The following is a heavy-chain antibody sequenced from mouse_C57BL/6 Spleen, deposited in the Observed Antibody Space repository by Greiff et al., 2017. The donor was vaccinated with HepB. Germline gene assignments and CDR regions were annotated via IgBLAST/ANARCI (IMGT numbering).Heavy chain of an antibody. J-gene: IGHJ2*01. V-gene: IGHV5-9*01. Sequence: EVKLVESGGGLVKPGGSLKLSCAASGFTFSSYTMSWVRQTPEKRLEWVATISGGGGNTYYPDSVKGRFTISRDNAKNTLYLQMSSLRSEDTALYYCAREGTGTFDYWGQCTTLTVSS. CDR1: GFTFSSYT. D-gene: IGHD4-1*01. CDR3: AREGTGTFDY. CDR2: ISGGGGNT.